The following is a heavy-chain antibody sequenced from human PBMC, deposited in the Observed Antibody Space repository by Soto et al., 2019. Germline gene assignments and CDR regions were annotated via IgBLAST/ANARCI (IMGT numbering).Heavy chain of an antibody. D-gene: IGHD1-26*01. J-gene: IGHJ6*02. V-gene: IGHV3-23*01. CDR3: AKALGSQGYYYYYGMDV. CDR2: ISGSGGST. CDR1: GFTFSSYA. Sequence: PGGSLRLSCAASGFTFSSYAMSWVRQAPGKGLEWVSAISGSGGSTYYADSVKGRFTTPRDNSKNTLYLQMNSLRAEDTAVYYCAKALGSQGYYYYYGMDVWGQGTTVTVSS.